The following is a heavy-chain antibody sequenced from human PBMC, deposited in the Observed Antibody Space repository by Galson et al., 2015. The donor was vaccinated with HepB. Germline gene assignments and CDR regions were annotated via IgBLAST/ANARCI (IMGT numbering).Heavy chain of an antibody. J-gene: IGHJ6*02. CDR1: GFSFSRYA. V-gene: IGHV3-23*01. CDR3: AKAVALYFYYGLDV. Sequence: SLRLSCATSGFSFSRYAMSWVRQAPGKGLEWVSAITGSGCSTYYADSVKGRFTISRDNSKNTLHLQVNRLRAEDTAVYYCAKAVALYFYYGLDVWGQGTTVTVSS. CDR2: ITGSGCST.